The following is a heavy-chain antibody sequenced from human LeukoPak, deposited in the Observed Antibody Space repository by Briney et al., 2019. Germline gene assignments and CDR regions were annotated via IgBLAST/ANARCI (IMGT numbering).Heavy chain of an antibody. D-gene: IGHD3-10*01. Sequence: SVKVSCKASGGTLSSYAISWVRQAPGQGLECMGRITPILDIATYAQKFQGRVTITADKSTSTAYMELSSLSSEDTAVYYCARDQGVTDPPPYGLDVWGQGTTVTVSS. CDR2: ITPILDIA. CDR3: ARDQGVTDPPPYGLDV. J-gene: IGHJ6*02. V-gene: IGHV1-69*04. CDR1: GGTLSSYA.